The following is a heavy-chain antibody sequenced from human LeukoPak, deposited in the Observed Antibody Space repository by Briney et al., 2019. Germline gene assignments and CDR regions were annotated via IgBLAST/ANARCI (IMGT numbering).Heavy chain of an antibody. V-gene: IGHV3-74*01. D-gene: IGHD3-10*01. CDR3: ARDHNYDGSGSYFDY. CDR1: GFTFSSYW. J-gene: IGHJ4*02. Sequence: GGSLRLSCAASGFTFSSYWMHWVRQAPGKGLVWVSRINIDGSSIRYADSVRGRFTISRDNAKNTLYLQMNSLRAEDTAVYYCARDHNYDGSGSYFDYWGQGNLVTVSS. CDR2: INIDGSSI.